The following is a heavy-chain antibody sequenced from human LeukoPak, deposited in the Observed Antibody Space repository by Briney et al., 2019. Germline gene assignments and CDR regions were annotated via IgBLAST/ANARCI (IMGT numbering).Heavy chain of an antibody. CDR3: AHHGNLFDY. CDR2: IYWDDDR. Sequence: ESGPTLVNPTQTLTLTCTFSGFSLSTSGVGVGWIRQPPAKSLEWLALIYWDDDRRYRPSLKGRLSITKDTSKNQVVLTLTNMDPVDTATYYCAHHGNLFDYWRQGPLVTVSS. J-gene: IGHJ4*02. V-gene: IGHV2-5*02. CDR1: GFSLSTSGVG.